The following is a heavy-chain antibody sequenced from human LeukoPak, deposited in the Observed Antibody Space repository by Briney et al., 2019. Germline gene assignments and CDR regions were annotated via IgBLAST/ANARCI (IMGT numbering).Heavy chain of an antibody. J-gene: IGHJ4*02. V-gene: IGHV3-23*01. D-gene: IGHD1-26*01. CDR3: ARTTIVGATYYFDY. CDR1: GFTFSSYA. CDR2: ISGSGGST. Sequence: GGSLRLSCAASGFTFSSYAMSWVRQAPGKGLEWVSAISGSGGSTYHADSVKGRFTISRDNSKNTLYLQMNSLRAEDTAVYYCARTTIVGATYYFDYWGQGTLVTVSS.